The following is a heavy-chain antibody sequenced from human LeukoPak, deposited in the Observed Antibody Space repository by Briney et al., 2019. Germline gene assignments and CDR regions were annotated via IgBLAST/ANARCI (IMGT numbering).Heavy chain of an antibody. V-gene: IGHV4-34*01. J-gene: IGHJ6*03. CDR1: GGSFSGYY. Sequence: PSETLSLTCAVYGGSFSGYYWSWIRQPPGKGLEWIGEIDHSGNTNYNPSLKSRVTISVDTSKNQFSLKLSSVTAADTAVYYCARGIAAAGFVFDYYYMDVWGKGTTVTISS. CDR2: IDHSGNT. CDR3: ARGIAAAGFVFDYYYMDV. D-gene: IGHD6-13*01.